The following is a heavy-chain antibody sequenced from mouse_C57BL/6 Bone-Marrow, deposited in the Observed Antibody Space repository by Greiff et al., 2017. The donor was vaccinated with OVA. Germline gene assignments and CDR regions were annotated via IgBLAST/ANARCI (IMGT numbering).Heavy chain of an antibody. CDR2: IWRGGST. J-gene: IGHJ4*01. CDR3: AKKNGYVNYAMDY. Sequence: VQLQQSGPGLVQPSQSLSITCTVSGFSLTSYGVHWVRPSPGTGLEWLGVIWRGGSTDYNAAFMSRLSITKDNSKSQVFFKMNSLQADDTSIYDCAKKNGYVNYAMDYWGQGTSVTVSS. V-gene: IGHV2-5*01. CDR1: GFSLTSYG. D-gene: IGHD1-2*01.